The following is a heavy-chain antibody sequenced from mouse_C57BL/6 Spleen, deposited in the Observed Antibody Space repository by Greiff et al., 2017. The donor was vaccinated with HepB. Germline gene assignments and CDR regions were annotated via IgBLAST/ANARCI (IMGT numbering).Heavy chain of an antibody. D-gene: IGHD2-4*01. J-gene: IGHJ2*01. Sequence: QVQLQQPGAELVKPGASVKMSCKASGYTFTSYWITWVKQRPGQGLEWIGDIYPGSGSTNYNEKFKSKATLTVDTSSSTAYMQLSSLTSEDSAVYYCARCPPPYYDYDDDGYYFDYWGQGTTLTVSS. CDR1: GYTFTSYW. V-gene: IGHV1-55*01. CDR3: ARCPPPYYDYDDDGYYFDY. CDR2: IYPGSGST.